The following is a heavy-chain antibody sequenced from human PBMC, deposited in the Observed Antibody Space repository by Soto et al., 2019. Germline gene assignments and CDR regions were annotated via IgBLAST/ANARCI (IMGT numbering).Heavy chain of an antibody. Sequence: GESLKISCKGSGYSFTSYWISWVRQMPGKGLEWMGRIDPSDSYTNYSPSFQGHVTISADKSISTAYLQWSSLKASDTAVYYCASRTGYGDYEDYWGQGTLVTVSS. J-gene: IGHJ4*02. V-gene: IGHV5-10-1*01. CDR2: IDPSDSYT. CDR3: ASRTGYGDYEDY. D-gene: IGHD4-17*01. CDR1: GYSFTSYW.